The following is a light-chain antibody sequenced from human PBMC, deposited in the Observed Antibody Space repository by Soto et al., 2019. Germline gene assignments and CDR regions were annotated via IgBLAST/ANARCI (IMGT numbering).Light chain of an antibody. CDR2: EVS. V-gene: IGLV2-14*01. J-gene: IGLJ3*02. CDR1: SSDVGGYNY. CDR3: SSFSNNNTRV. Sequence: QSALTQPASVSGSPGQSITISCTGTSSDVGGYNYVSWYLQHPGKAPKLMIYEVSHRPSGVSNRFSGSKSGNTASLTISGLRADDEADYYCSSFSNNNTRVFGGGTKLTVL.